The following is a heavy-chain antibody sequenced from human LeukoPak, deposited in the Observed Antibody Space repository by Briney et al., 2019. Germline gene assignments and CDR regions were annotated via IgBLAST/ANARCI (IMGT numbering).Heavy chain of an antibody. CDR2: INHSGST. J-gene: IGHJ6*02. D-gene: IGHD2-2*01. CDR3: ARVYSSTSCFDV. V-gene: IGHV4-34*01. Sequence: ESSETLSLTCAVYGGSFSGYYWSWIRQPPGKGLEWIGEINHSGSTNYNPSLKSRVTISVDTSKNQFSLKLSSMTAADTAVYYCARVYSSTSCFDVWGQGTTVTVSS. CDR1: GGSFSGYY.